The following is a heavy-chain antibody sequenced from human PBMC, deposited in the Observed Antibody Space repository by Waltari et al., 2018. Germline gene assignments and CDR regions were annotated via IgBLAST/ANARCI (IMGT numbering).Heavy chain of an antibody. CDR1: GFTFSSYW. J-gene: IGHJ3*02. D-gene: IGHD3-22*01. CDR2: INTDGSST. Sequence: EVQLVESGGGLVQPGGSLRLSCAASGFTFSSYWMHWVRQAPGKGLVWVSRINTDGSSTSYADSLKGRFTISRDNAKNTLYLQMNSLRAEDTAVYYCAREKIDSSDAFDIWGQGTMVTVSS. CDR3: AREKIDSSDAFDI. V-gene: IGHV3-74*01.